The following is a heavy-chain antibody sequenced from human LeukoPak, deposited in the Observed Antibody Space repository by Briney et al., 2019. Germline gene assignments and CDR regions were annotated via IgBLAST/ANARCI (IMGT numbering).Heavy chain of an antibody. V-gene: IGHV1-8*01. CDR3: ARSTPYYCPSDAADGMDV. J-gene: IGHJ6*02. Sequence: ASVKVSCKASGYTFTSYDINWVRQATGQGLEWMGWMNPNSGNTGYAQKFQGRVTMTRNTSISTAYMELSSLRSEDTAVYYCARSTPYYCPSDAADGMDVWGQGTTVTVSS. CDR2: MNPNSGNT. D-gene: IGHD2/OR15-2a*01. CDR1: GYTFTSYD.